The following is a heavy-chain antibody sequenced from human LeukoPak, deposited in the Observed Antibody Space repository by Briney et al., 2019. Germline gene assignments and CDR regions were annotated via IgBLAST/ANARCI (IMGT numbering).Heavy chain of an antibody. J-gene: IGHJ4*02. CDR3: ARLPSGTSFDY. CDR1: GGSISSYY. CDR2: IYYSGST. V-gene: IGHV4-59*08. Sequence: SETLSLTCTVSGGSISSYYWSWIRQPPGKGLEWIGYIYYSGSTNYNPSLKSRVTISVDTSKNQFSLRLSSVTAADTAVYYCARLPSGTSFDYWGQGTLVTVSS. D-gene: IGHD2-2*01.